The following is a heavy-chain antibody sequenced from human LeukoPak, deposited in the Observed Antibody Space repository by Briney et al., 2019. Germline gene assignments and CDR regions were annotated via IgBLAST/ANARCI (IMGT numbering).Heavy chain of an antibody. CDR3: ASTLTTGTSSSDY. J-gene: IGHJ4*02. Sequence: SETLSLTCTVSGGSISSGGHYWSWIRQHPGKGLEWIGYIYYIGTTYYNPSLRSRVTISVDTSKNQFSLKLSSVTAADTAVYYCASTLTTGTSSSDYWGQGTLVTVSS. V-gene: IGHV4-31*03. CDR1: GGSISSGGHY. D-gene: IGHD1-1*01. CDR2: IYYIGTT.